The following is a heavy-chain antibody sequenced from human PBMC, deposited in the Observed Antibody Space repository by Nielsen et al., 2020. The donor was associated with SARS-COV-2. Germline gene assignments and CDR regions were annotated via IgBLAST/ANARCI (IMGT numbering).Heavy chain of an antibody. Sequence: GGSLRLSCAASGFTFSSYEMNWVRQAPGKGLEWVSYISSSGSTIYYADSVKGRFTISRDSAKNSLYLQMNSLRAEDTAVYYCARDRYSSSWFPERVHDYWGQGTLVTVSS. D-gene: IGHD6-13*01. J-gene: IGHJ4*02. CDR2: ISSSGSTI. V-gene: IGHV3-48*03. CDR3: ARDRYSSSWFPERVHDY. CDR1: GFTFSSYE.